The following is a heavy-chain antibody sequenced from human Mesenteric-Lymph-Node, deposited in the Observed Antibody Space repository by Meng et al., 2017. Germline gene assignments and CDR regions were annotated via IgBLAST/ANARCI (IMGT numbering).Heavy chain of an antibody. J-gene: IGHJ4*02. CDR3: EKSLEAAATGFDY. CDR1: GFTFSSYG. V-gene: IGHV3-30*18. D-gene: IGHD2-15*01. CDR2: ISYDGNKK. Sequence: QVQLVESGGGVVQPGRSLRLSCAASGFTFSSYGIHWVRQAPGKGLEWVALISYDGNKKYYGDSMKGRFTISRDISKNTLYLQMNSLRTEDTAVYFCEKSLEAAATGFDYWGQGTLVTVSS.